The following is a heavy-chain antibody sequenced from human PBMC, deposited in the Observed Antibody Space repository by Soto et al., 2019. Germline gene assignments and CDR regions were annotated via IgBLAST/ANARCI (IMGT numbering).Heavy chain of an antibody. V-gene: IGHV3-7*01. CDR3: ERESGAGGGDFAY. D-gene: IGHD3-16*01. J-gene: IGHJ4*02. Sequence: GGSLRLSCAASGFTFSSYWMSWVRQAPGKGLEWVANIKQDGSEKYYVDSEKGGFTISRDTAKNSLYLQMNSLRAEDTDVYYCERESGAGGGDFAYWGQGTLVTVSS. CDR1: GFTFSSYW. CDR2: IKQDGSEK.